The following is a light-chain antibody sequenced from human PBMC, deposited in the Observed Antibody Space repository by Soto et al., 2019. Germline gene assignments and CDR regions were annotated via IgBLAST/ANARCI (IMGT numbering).Light chain of an antibody. J-gene: IGLJ1*01. CDR2: EVS. CDR3: CSYAGSSTFFYV. Sequence: QSVLTQPASVSGSPGQSITISCTGTSSDVGSYNLVPWYQQHPGKAPKLMIYEVSKRPSGVSNRFSGSKSGNTASLTISGLQAEDEADYYCCSYAGSSTFFYVFGTGTKLTVL. CDR1: SSDVGSYNL. V-gene: IGLV2-23*02.